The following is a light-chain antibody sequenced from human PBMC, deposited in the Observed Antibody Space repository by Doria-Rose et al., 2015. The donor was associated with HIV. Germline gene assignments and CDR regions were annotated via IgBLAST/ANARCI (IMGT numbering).Light chain of an antibody. CDR2: GKN. V-gene: IGLV3-19*01. CDR3: NSRDSSGNHVV. Sequence: TQEPAVSVALGQTVRITYQGDSLRSYYASWYQQKPGQAPVVVIYGKNNRPSGIPDRFSGSSSGNTASLTITGAQAKDEADYYCNSRDSSGNHVVFGGGTKLTVL. CDR1: SLRSYY. J-gene: IGLJ2*01.